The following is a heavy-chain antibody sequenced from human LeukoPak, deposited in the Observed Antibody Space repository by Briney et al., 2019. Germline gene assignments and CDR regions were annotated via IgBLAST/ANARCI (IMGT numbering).Heavy chain of an antibody. CDR3: ARVLSSGSD. D-gene: IGHD3-10*01. Sequence: PGGSLRLSCAASGFTFSDYYMDWVRQAPGKGLEWVGRCRNKANSYTTEYAASVKGRFTISRDDSNNSLYLEMNSLKSEDTAVYYCARVLSSGSDWGQGTLVTVSS. V-gene: IGHV3-72*01. CDR2: CRNKANSYTT. J-gene: IGHJ4*02. CDR1: GFTFSDYY.